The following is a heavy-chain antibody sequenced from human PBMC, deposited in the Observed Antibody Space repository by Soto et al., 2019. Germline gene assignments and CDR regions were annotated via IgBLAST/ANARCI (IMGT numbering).Heavy chain of an antibody. CDR1: EYTFTSYD. V-gene: IGHV1-8*01. Sequence: QVQLVQSGAEVKRPGASVKVSCKASEYTFTSYDFNWVRQAPGQGLEWMGWVNPNSGNTDYAQKFQGRVTMTRNTSIRTAYMGLSSLRSEDTAVYHCARASYLDLAFDIWGQGTMVTVSS. CDR3: ARASYLDLAFDI. D-gene: IGHD2-2*03. J-gene: IGHJ3*02. CDR2: VNPNSGNT.